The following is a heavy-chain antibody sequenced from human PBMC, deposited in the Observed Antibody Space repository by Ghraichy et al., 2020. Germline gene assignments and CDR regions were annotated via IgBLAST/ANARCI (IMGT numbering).Heavy chain of an antibody. CDR1: GGSFSGYY. CDR3: ASLGYPLFDY. Sequence: SETLSLTCAVYGGSFSGYYWSWIRQPPGKGLEWIGEINHSGSTNYNPSLKSRVTISVDTSKNQFSLKLSSVTAADTAVYYCASLGYPLFDYWGQGTLVTVSS. V-gene: IGHV4-34*01. J-gene: IGHJ4*02. CDR2: INHSGST. D-gene: IGHD6-25*01.